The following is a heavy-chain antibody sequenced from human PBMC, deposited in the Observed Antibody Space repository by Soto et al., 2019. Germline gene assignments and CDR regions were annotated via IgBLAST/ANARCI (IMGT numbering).Heavy chain of an antibody. V-gene: IGHV1-18*01. Sequence: QVQLVQSGAEVKKPGASVKVSCKASGYTFTSYGISWVRQAPGQGLEWMGWISAYNGNTNYAQKLQGRVTMTTDTSTSTAYMELRSLRSDDTAVYYCARDPAYYYDSSGNRWFDPWGQGTLVTVSS. CDR2: ISAYNGNT. CDR1: GYTFTSYG. D-gene: IGHD3-22*01. J-gene: IGHJ5*02. CDR3: ARDPAYYYDSSGNRWFDP.